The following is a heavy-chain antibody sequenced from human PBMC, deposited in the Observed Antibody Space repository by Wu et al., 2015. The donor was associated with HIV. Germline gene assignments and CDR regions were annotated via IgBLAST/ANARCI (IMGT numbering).Heavy chain of an antibody. D-gene: IGHD3-10*01. J-gene: IGHJ4*02. Sequence: QVQLVQSGAEVKKPGASVKVSCKASGYTFTGYYMHWVRQAPGQGLEWLGWINPNSGGRNYAQKFQGRVTITTDESTATVYMELNNLRSEDTAVYYCARDRFYGSGSYLYWGQGTLVTVSS. CDR2: INPNSGGR. V-gene: IGHV1-2*02. CDR3: ARDRFYGSGSYLY. CDR1: GYTFTGYY.